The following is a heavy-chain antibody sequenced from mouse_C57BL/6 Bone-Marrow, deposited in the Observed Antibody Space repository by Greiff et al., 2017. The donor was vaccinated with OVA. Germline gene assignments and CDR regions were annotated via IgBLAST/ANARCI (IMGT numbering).Heavy chain of an antibody. CDR1: GFNIKDDY. D-gene: IGHD4-1*01. V-gene: IGHV14-4*01. Sequence: EVQLQQSGAELVRPGASVKLSCTASGFNIKDDYMHWVKQRPEQGLEWIGWIDPENGDTEYASKFQGKATITADTSSNTAYLQLSSLTSEDTAVYYCTTLTGTGRAWFAYWGQGTLVTVSA. J-gene: IGHJ3*01. CDR3: TTLTGTGRAWFAY. CDR2: IDPENGDT.